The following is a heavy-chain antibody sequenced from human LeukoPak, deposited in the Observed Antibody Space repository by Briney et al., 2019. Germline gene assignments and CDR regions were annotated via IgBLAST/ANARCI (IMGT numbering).Heavy chain of an antibody. CDR1: GFTFSSYS. Sequence: GGSLRLSCAVSGFTFSSYSMNWVRQAPGKGLEWVSSISSNSSYIYYADLVKGRFTISRDNAKNSLYLQMNSLRAEDTAVYYCARLFWESSAYYPYWGQGTLVTVSS. CDR2: ISSNSSYI. V-gene: IGHV3-21*04. D-gene: IGHD3-22*01. J-gene: IGHJ4*02. CDR3: ARLFWESSAYYPY.